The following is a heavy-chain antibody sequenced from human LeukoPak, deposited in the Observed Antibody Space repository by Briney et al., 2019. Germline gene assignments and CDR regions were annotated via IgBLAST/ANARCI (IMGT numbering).Heavy chain of an antibody. V-gene: IGHV3-7*01. CDR2: IKQDGSEK. J-gene: IGHJ3*02. CDR3: ARGGAAGHDAFDI. CDR1: GFTFSSYW. Sequence: GGSLRLSCAASGFTFSSYWMSWVRQAPGKGLEWVANIKQDGSEKYYVDSVKGRFTISRDNAKNSLYLQMNSLRAEDTAVYYCARGGAAGHDAFDIWGQGTMVTVSS. D-gene: IGHD6-13*01.